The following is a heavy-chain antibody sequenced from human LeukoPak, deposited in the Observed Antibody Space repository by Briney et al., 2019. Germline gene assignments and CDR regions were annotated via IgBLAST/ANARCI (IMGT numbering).Heavy chain of an antibody. V-gene: IGHV3-48*02. J-gene: IGHJ4*02. CDR2: IRTTAEGAKYA. Sequence: GGSLRLSCATSGFSFTDYPMNWVRQAPGKGLEWISNIRTTAEGAKYAYYADSVKGRVTISRDDGKNTLYLHMNSLRDDDTVVYYGAADQRYAFDYRGQGILVTVSS. CDR3: AADQRYAFDY. D-gene: IGHD3-9*01. CDR1: GFSFTDYP.